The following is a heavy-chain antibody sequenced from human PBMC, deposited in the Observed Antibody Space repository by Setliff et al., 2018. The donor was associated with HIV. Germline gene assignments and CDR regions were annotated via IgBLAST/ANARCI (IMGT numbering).Heavy chain of an antibody. CDR3: ARDYCSSTTCEDYFDY. CDR2: ISAYNGNT. CDR1: GYTFTSYG. D-gene: IGHD2-2*01. V-gene: IGHV1-18*01. Sequence: GASVKVSCKSSGYTFTSYGISWVRQAPGQGLEWVGWISAYNGNTNYAQKLQGRVTMTTDTSTSTAYMELRSLRSDDTAVHYCARDYCSSTTCEDYFDYWGQGTLVTVSS. J-gene: IGHJ4*02.